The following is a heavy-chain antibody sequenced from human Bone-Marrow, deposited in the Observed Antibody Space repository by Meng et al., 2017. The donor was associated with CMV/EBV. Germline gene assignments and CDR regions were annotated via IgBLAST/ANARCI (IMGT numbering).Heavy chain of an antibody. CDR1: GHSMSSNYY. CDR2: IYYSGST. CDR3: ARDTLLYYYGMDV. Sequence: SETLSLTCIVSGHSMSSNYYWGWIRQPPGKGLEWIGYIYYSGSTNYNPSLKSRVTISVDTSKNQFSLKLSSVTAADTAVYYCARDTLLYYYGMDVWGQGTTVTVSS. V-gene: IGHV4-59*01. J-gene: IGHJ6*02.